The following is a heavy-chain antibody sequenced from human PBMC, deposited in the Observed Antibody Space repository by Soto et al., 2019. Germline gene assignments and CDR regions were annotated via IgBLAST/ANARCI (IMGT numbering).Heavy chain of an antibody. J-gene: IGHJ5*02. CDR1: GFTLQNYA. D-gene: IGHD3-10*01. V-gene: IGHV3-23*01. CDR3: AKGKSTGDIDWFDP. CDR2: LTGGHYGT. Sequence: GGSLRLSCTASGFTLQNYAMAWVRQAPGKGLEWVSTLTGGHYGTAYSYSVKGRFTVSRDNSKNCLYLQMNSLGVEDTAMYFCAKGKSTGDIDWFDPWGQGSLVTVSS.